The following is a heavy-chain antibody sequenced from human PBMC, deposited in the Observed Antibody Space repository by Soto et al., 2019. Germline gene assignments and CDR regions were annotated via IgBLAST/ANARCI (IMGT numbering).Heavy chain of an antibody. CDR1: GYSFTSYW. J-gene: IGHJ6*02. CDR2: IDPSDSYT. D-gene: IGHD3-10*01. Sequence: PGESLKISCKGSGYSFTSYWISWVRQMPGKGLEWMGRIDPSDSYTNYSPSFQGHVTISADKSISTAYLQWSSLKASDTAMYYCARLSGGAERSYYYYGMDVWGQGTTVTVSS. V-gene: IGHV5-10-1*01. CDR3: ARLSGGAERSYYYYGMDV.